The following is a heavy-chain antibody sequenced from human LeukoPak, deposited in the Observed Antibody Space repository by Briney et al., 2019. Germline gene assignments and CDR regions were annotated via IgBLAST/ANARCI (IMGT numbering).Heavy chain of an antibody. CDR3: ARRILRGGYYMDV. J-gene: IGHJ6*03. V-gene: IGHV4-38-2*02. CDR1: GYSISSGYY. Sequence: SETLSLTCTVSGYSISSGYYWGWIRQPPGKGLEWIGSIYHSGSTYYNPSLKSRVTISVDTSKNQFSLKLSSVTAADTAVYYCARRILRGGYYMDVWGKGTTVTVSS. D-gene: IGHD3-10*01. CDR2: IYHSGST.